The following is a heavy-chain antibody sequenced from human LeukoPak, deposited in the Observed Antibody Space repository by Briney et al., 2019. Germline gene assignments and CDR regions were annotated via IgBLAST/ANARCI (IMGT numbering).Heavy chain of an antibody. J-gene: IGHJ4*02. CDR2: IYPGDSDT. D-gene: IGHD5-18*01. Sequence: GESLKISCKGSGYSFASYWIGWVRQMPGKGLEWMGIIYPGDSDTRYSPSFQGQVTISADKSISPAYLQWSSLKASDTAMYYCARQFDTAMVYFDYWGQGTLVTVSS. CDR3: ARQFDTAMVYFDY. V-gene: IGHV5-51*01. CDR1: GYSFASYW.